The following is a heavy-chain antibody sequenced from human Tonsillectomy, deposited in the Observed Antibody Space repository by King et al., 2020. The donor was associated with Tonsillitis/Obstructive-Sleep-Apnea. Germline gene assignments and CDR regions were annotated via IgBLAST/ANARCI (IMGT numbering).Heavy chain of an antibody. V-gene: IGHV3-21*01. CDR1: AFTFSTYS. D-gene: IGHD3-10*01. CDR3: ARTRVREVITLDFDY. J-gene: IGHJ4*02. Sequence: VQLVESGGGLVKPGGSLRLSCAASAFTFSTYSMNWVRQAPGKGLEWVSSISSRSSYIYYADSVKGRSTISRDNTKNSLYLQMNSLRAEDTAVYYCARTRVREVITLDFDYWGQGTLVTVSS. CDR2: ISSRSSYI.